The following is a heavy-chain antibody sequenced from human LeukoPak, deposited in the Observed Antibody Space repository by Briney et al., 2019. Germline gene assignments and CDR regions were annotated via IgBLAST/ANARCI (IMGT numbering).Heavy chain of an antibody. CDR3: AWFGELGGYFDY. J-gene: IGHJ4*02. V-gene: IGHV1-18*01. Sequence: ASVKVSCKASGYTFTGYGISWVRQAPGQGLEWMGWISAYNGNTNYAQKLQGRVTMTTDTSTSTAYMELRSLRSDDTAVYYCAWFGELGGYFDYWGQGTLVTVSS. CDR2: ISAYNGNT. D-gene: IGHD3-10*01. CDR1: GYTFTGYG.